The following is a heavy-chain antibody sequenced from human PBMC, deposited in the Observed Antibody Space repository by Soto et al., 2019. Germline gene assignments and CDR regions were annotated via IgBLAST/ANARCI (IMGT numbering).Heavy chain of an antibody. CDR1: GFSFRTTW. V-gene: IGHV3-15*05. CDR3: STGSPFSGSVFDY. D-gene: IGHD1-26*01. CDR2: IKSKSAGETT. Sequence: EVQLVESGGGLVKPGGSLRLSGAASGFSFRTTWLAWVGQAPGKGREWVGRIKSKSAGETTDYADPVKGRFTISRDDSKDTLYLHMDSLETGDTAVYYCSTGSPFSGSVFDYWGQGTLVTVSS. J-gene: IGHJ4*02.